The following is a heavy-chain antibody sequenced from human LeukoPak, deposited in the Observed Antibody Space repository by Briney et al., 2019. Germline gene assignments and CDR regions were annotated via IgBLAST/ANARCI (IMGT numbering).Heavy chain of an antibody. CDR2: IKPDGSEG. D-gene: IGHD3-3*01. CDR1: GFTFSNFW. Sequence: GGSLRLSCAASGFTFSNFWMNWVRQAPGKGLEWVANIKPDGSEGLYADSVRGRFTISRDNTKSSMYLQMSSLRVEDTAMYYCTGGFARDYWGQGTLVSVSS. CDR3: TGGFARDY. V-gene: IGHV3-7*04. J-gene: IGHJ4*02.